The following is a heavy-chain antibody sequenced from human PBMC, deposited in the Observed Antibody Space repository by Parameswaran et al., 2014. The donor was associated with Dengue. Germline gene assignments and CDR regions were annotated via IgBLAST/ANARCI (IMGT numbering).Heavy chain of an antibody. Sequence: WVRQAPGQRLEWMGWINAGNGNTKYSQKFQGRVTITRDTSASTAYMELSSLRSEDTAVYYCARDLMVRGVISGWFDPWGQGTLVTVSS. D-gene: IGHD3-10*01. V-gene: IGHV1-3*01. CDR2: INAGNGNT. J-gene: IGHJ5*02. CDR3: ARDLMVRGVISGWFDP.